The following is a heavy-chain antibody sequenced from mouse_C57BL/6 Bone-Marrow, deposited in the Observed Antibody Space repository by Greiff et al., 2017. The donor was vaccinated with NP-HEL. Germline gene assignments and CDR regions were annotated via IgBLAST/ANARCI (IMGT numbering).Heavy chain of an antibody. D-gene: IGHD2-2*01. CDR2: INPSTGGT. V-gene: IGHV1-42*01. CDR1: GYSFTGYY. Sequence: EVQLQQSGPELVKPGASVKISCKASGYSFTGYYMNWVKQSPEKSLEWIGEINPSTGGTTYNQKFKAKATLTVDKSSSTAYMQLKSLTSEDSAVYYCAPGVTYFDYWGQGTTLTVSS. CDR3: APGVTYFDY. J-gene: IGHJ2*01.